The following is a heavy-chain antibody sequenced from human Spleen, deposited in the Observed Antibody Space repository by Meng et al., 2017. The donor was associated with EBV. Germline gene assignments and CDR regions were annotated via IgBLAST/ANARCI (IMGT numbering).Heavy chain of an antibody. CDR1: GGTFSSYA. Sequence: QGQLGQYGAEVKKPGSSVKVSCKASGGTFSSYAFSWVRQAPGQGLEWMGGIIPFFGTANYAQKFQGRVTITADESTSTAHMELSSLRSEDTAIYYCARDRRGYSSGWAPYFDYWGQGTLVTVSS. V-gene: IGHV1-69*01. CDR2: IIPFFGTA. J-gene: IGHJ4*02. CDR3: ARDRRGYSSGWAPYFDY. D-gene: IGHD6-19*01.